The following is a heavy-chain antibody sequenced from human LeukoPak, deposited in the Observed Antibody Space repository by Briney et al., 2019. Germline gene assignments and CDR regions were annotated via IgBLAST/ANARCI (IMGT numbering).Heavy chain of an antibody. Sequence: SVKVSCKASGGTFSSYAISWVRQAPGQGLEWMGRIIPILGIANYAQKFQGRVTITADKSTSTAYMELSSLRSEDTAVYYCARTNAYYYDSSDAFDIWGQGTMVTVSS. J-gene: IGHJ3*02. D-gene: IGHD3-22*01. CDR2: IIPILGIA. CDR3: ARTNAYYYDSSDAFDI. V-gene: IGHV1-69*04. CDR1: GGTFSSYA.